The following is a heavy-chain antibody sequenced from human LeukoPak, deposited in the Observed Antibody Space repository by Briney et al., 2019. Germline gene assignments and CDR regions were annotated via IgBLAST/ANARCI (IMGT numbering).Heavy chain of an antibody. D-gene: IGHD2-15*01. J-gene: IGHJ4*02. CDR1: GFTFSSYA. CDR3: AKDLQCSGGSCYLYYFDY. V-gene: IGHV3-23*01. CDR2: ISGSGGST. Sequence: GGSLRLSCAASGFTFSSYAMSWVRQAPGKGLEWVSAISGSGGSTYYADSVKGRFTISRDNSKNTLYLQMNSLRAEDTAVYYCAKDLQCSGGSCYLYYFDYWGQGTLVTVSS.